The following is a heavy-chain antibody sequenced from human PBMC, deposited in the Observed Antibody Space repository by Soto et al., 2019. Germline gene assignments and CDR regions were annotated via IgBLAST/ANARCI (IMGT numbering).Heavy chain of an antibody. CDR2: IYWDDDK. CDR3: AHRRSYSGSYYFDY. J-gene: IGHJ4*02. Sequence: SGPTLVNPTQTLTLTCTFSGFSLSTSGVGVGWIRQPPGKALEWLALIYWDDDKRYSPSLKSRLTITKDTSKNQVVLTMTNMDPVDTATYDCAHRRSYSGSYYFDYWGQGTLVTVSS. D-gene: IGHD1-26*01. V-gene: IGHV2-5*02. CDR1: GFSLSTSGVG.